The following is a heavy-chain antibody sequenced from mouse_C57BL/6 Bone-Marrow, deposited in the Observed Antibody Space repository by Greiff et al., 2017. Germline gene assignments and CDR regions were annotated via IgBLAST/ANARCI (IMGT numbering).Heavy chain of an antibody. CDR2: ISDGGSYT. D-gene: IGHD2-2*01. Sequence: DVKLVESGGGLVKPGGSLKLSCAASGFTFSSYAMSWVRQTPEKRLEWVATISDGGSYTYYPDNVKGRFTISRDNAKNNLYLQMSHLKSEDTAMYYCAIYYGYPWFAYWGQGTLVTVSA. V-gene: IGHV5-4*03. CDR3: AIYYGYPWFAY. CDR1: GFTFSSYA. J-gene: IGHJ3*01.